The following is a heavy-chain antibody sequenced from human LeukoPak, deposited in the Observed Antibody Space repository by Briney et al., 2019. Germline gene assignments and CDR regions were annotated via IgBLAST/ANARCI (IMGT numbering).Heavy chain of an antibody. V-gene: IGHV4-39*01. CDR3: ARRGTVTTERFDY. CDR1: GGSLSSSSYY. Sequence: SETLSLTCTVSGGSLSSSSYYWGGIREPPGKALEWIGSIYYSGSTYYNPSLKSSVSISVDTSKNQFSLKLSSVTAADTAVYYCARRGTVTTERFDYWGQGTLVTVSS. CDR2: IYYSGST. D-gene: IGHD4-11*01. J-gene: IGHJ4*02.